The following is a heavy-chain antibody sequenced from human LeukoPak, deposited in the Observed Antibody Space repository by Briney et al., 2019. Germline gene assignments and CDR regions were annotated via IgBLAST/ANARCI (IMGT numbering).Heavy chain of an antibody. J-gene: IGHJ5*02. CDR1: GGSISSRSYS. Sequence: PSETLSLTCSVSGGSISSRSYSWGWIRQPPGKGLEWIGNIAYSGTSYYTPSLKSRITISVDTSKNQSSLRLRSVTAADTAVYYCARDDLRSDWFDPWGQGTLVIVSS. V-gene: IGHV4-39*07. CDR3: ARDDLRSDWFDP. CDR2: IAYSGTS.